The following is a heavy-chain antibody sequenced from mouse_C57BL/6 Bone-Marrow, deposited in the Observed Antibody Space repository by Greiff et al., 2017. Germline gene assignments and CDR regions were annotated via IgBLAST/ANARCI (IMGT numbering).Heavy chain of an antibody. CDR2: ISDGGSYT. CDR3: ARDNYWYFDV. V-gene: IGHV5-4*01. J-gene: IGHJ1*03. Sequence: EVQLVESGGGLVKPGGSPKLSCAASGFTFSSYAMSWVRQTPEKRLEWVATISDGGSYTYYPDNVKGRFTISRDNAKNNLYLQMSHLKSEDTAMYYCARDNYWYFDVWGTGTTVTVSS. CDR1: GFTFSSYA.